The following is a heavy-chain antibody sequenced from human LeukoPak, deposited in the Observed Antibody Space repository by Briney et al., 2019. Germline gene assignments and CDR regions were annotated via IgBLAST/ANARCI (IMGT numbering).Heavy chain of an antibody. CDR2: ISGSGTTT. Sequence: GGSLRLSCAASGLTFSDYYMTWLRQAPGKGLEWVSSISGSGTTTYSADSVRGRFTVSRDNAKNSVFLYMNSLRAEDTAVYYCAIQITMIVVVPYFDYWGQGTLVTVSS. V-gene: IGHV3-11*04. D-gene: IGHD3-22*01. CDR3: AIQITMIVVVPYFDY. CDR1: GLTFSDYY. J-gene: IGHJ4*02.